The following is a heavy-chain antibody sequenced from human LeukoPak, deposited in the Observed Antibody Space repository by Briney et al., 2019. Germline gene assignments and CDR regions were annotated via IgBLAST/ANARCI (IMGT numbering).Heavy chain of an antibody. Sequence: GRSLRLSCVASGFTFSNYVMHWVRQAPGKGLEWVALISYDGSNENYADSVKGRFTISRDNSKNTLYLQMNSLRAEDTAVYYCARDFRIAKTTGIDVWGQGTTVTVSS. CDR2: ISYDGSNE. CDR3: ARDFRIAKTTGIDV. D-gene: IGHD2-21*01. CDR1: GFTFSNYV. V-gene: IGHV3-30-3*01. J-gene: IGHJ6*02.